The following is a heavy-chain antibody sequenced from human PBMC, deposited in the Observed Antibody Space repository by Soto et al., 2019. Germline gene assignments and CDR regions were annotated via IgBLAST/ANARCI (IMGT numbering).Heavy chain of an antibody. CDR1: VGSTSSDNY. CDR2: IYYSGNT. V-gene: IGHV4-30-4*01. J-gene: IGHJ4*02. Sequence: PSETLSLTCTFSVGSTSSDNYWSWIRQPPGKGLEWIGHIYYSGNTDYNPSLKSRLAISIDTFKNQFSLKLSSVTAADTAVYFCAREGDESSDGLYYFEAWGQGSLVSVSS. D-gene: IGHD3-10*01. CDR3: AREGDESSDGLYYFEA.